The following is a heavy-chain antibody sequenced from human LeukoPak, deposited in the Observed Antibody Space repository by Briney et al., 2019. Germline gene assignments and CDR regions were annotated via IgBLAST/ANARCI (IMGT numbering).Heavy chain of an antibody. D-gene: IGHD6-6*01. J-gene: IGHJ4*02. CDR2: IYHSGST. V-gene: IGHV4-59*01. CDR1: GASITTYY. CDR3: AREYSTSSDGDYFDY. Sequence: SETLSLTCTVSGASITTYYWTWIRQPPGKGLEWIGYIYHSGSTNYNPSLKSRVTISLDTSRNQFSLRLSSVTAADTAVYFCAREYSTSSDGDYFDYWGQGSLVTVSS.